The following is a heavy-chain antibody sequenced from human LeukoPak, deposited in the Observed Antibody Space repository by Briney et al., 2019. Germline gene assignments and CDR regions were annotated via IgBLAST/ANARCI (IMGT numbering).Heavy chain of an antibody. V-gene: IGHV4-59*01. J-gene: IGHJ6*03. CDR2: IYYSGST. D-gene: IGHD3-9*01. CDR1: GGSISSYY. Sequence: SEALSLTCTVSGGSISSYYWSWIRQPPGKGLEWIGYIYYSGSTNYNPSLKSRVTISVDTSKNQFSLKLGSVTAADTAVYYCARDRSPYYDILTGYSYYYYYMDVWGKGTTVTVSS. CDR3: ARDRSPYYDILTGYSYYYYYMDV.